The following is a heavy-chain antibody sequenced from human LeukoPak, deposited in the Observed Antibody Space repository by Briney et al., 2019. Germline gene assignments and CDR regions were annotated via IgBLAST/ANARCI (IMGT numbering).Heavy chain of an antibody. V-gene: IGHV3-23*01. CDR3: AKGGSIGSYFVAFDY. J-gene: IGHJ4*02. Sequence: GGSLRLSCAASGFTFRNYAMSWVRPAPGKGLEWVSAISISGSDTSYADSVRGRFTISRDNSKNTLYLQRNTRRAGDTAVFYWAKGGSIGSYFVAFDYWGQGTLVTASS. D-gene: IGHD1-26*01. CDR2: ISISGSDT. CDR1: GFTFRNYA.